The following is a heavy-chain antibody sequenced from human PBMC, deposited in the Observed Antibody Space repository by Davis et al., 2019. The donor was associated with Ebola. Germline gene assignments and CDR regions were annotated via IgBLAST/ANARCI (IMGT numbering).Heavy chain of an antibody. CDR1: GYTFTSYA. CDR2: INAGNGNT. V-gene: IGHV1-3*01. J-gene: IGHJ4*02. D-gene: IGHD3-3*01. CDR3: ARGSGYDFWSGYYTSYYFDY. Sequence: AASVKVSCKASGYTFTSYAMHWVRQAPGQRLAWMGWINAGNGNTKYSQKFQGRVTITRDTSASTAYMELSSLRSEDTAVYYCARGSGYDFWSGYYTSYYFDYWGQGTLVTVSS.